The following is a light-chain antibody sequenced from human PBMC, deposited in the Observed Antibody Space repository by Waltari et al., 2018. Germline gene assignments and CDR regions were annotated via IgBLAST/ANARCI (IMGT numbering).Light chain of an antibody. CDR2: WAS. CDR3: QQYYSTPFT. CDR1: QSVLYSSNNKNY. J-gene: IGKJ3*01. V-gene: IGKV4-1*01. Sequence: DTDITPSPDSLRGSPCERATINSWSSQSVLYSSNNKNYLAWYQQKPGQPPKLLIYWASTRESGVPDRFSGSGSGTDFTLTISSLQAEDVAVYYCQQYYSTPFTFGPGTKVDIK.